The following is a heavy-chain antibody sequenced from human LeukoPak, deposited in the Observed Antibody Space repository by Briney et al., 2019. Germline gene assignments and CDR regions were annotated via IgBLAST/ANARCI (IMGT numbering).Heavy chain of an antibody. CDR1: GGSVSSGSYY. V-gene: IGHV4-61*01. Sequence: PSETLSLTCTVSGGSVSSGSYYWSWIRQPPGKGLEWIGYIDYSGSTNYSPSLKSRVTISVDTSKNQFSLKLSSVTAADTAVYYCARVESYYYGMDVWGQGTTVTVSS. CDR2: IDYSGST. J-gene: IGHJ6*02. CDR3: ARVESYYYGMDV.